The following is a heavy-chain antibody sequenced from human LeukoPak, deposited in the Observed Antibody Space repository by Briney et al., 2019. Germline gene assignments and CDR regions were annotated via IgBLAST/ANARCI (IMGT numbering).Heavy chain of an antibody. D-gene: IGHD3-9*01. Sequence: SETLSLTCTVSGGSVSSGSYYWSWIRQPPGKGLEWIGYIYYSGSTNYNPSLKSRVTISVDTSKNQFSLKLSSVTAADTALYYCACGYYDILTGSPPFDYWGQGTLVTVPS. CDR3: ACGYYDILTGSPPFDY. V-gene: IGHV4-61*01. J-gene: IGHJ4*02. CDR2: IYYSGST. CDR1: GGSVSSGSYY.